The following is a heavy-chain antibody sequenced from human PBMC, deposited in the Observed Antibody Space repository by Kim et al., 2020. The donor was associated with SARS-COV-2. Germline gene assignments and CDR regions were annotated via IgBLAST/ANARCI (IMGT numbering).Heavy chain of an antibody. V-gene: IGHV4-59*11. Sequence: SETLSLTCSVSAGSISSHYWSWIRRPPGEGLELLGYIYFTGSTNYNPSLKSRVTISVDTSKNQFFLKVTSVTAADTAVYYCARGPSAWRFDPWGQVTLVIVSS. CDR3: ARGPSAWRFDP. CDR2: IYFTGST. CDR1: AGSISSHY. J-gene: IGHJ5*02. D-gene: IGHD6-19*01.